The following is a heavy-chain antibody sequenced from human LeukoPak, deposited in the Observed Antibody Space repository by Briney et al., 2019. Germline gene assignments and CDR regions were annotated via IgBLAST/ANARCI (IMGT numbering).Heavy chain of an antibody. CDR1: GYTFTSCG. Sequence: ASVKVSCKASGYTFTSCGISWVRQAPGQGLEWMGWISAYNGNTNYAQKLQGRVTMTTDTSTSTAYTELRSLRSDDTAVYYCARGPNSSGWAYYYYGMDVWGQGTTVTVSS. CDR2: ISAYNGNT. J-gene: IGHJ6*02. V-gene: IGHV1-18*01. CDR3: ARGPNSSGWAYYYYGMDV. D-gene: IGHD6-19*01.